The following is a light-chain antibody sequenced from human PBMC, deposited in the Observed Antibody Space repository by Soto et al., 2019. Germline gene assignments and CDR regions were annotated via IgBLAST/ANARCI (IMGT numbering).Light chain of an antibody. J-gene: IGKJ4*01. CDR3: QQANSFPLT. CDR2: WAS. V-gene: IGKV4-1*01. Sequence: DIVMTQSADSLPVSLGERATINCKSSKSVLYSSNNRNYLAWYQQKPGQPPKLLIYWASTRESGVPDRFSGSGSGTDFTLTISSLQAEDFAIYYCQQANSFPLTFGGGTKVDI. CDR1: KSVLYSSNNRNY.